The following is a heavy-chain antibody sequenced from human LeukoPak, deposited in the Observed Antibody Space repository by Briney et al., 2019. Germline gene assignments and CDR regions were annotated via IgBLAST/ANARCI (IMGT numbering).Heavy chain of an antibody. CDR2: IKQDGSEK. Sequence: GGSLRLSCAASGFTFSSYWMSWVRQAPGKGLEWVANIKQDGSEKYYVDSVKGRFTISRDNAKNSLYLQMNSLRAEDTAVYYCARAQSQGYYYDSSGYYSSSFAEYFQHWGQGTLVTVSS. CDR3: ARAQSQGYYYDSSGYYSSSFAEYFQH. J-gene: IGHJ1*01. CDR1: GFTFSSYW. V-gene: IGHV3-7*01. D-gene: IGHD3-22*01.